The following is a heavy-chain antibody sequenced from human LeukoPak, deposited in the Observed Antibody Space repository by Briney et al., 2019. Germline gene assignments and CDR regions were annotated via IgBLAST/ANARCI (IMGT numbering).Heavy chain of an antibody. CDR1: GSTFSSYG. Sequence: GGSLRLSCAASGSTFSSYGMSWVRQAPGKGLEWVSAISGSGGSTYYADSVKGRFTISRDNAKNSLYLQMNSLRAEDTAVYYCARSDPWIQLRLTRLTETRYYYYYTDVWGKGTTVTISS. CDR2: ISGSGGST. J-gene: IGHJ6*03. D-gene: IGHD5-18*01. CDR3: ARSDPWIQLRLTRLTETRYYYYYTDV. V-gene: IGHV3-23*01.